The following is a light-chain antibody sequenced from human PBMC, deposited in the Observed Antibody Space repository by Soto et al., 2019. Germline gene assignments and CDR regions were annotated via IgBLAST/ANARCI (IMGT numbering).Light chain of an antibody. V-gene: IGKV3-20*01. CDR2: GAS. CDR3: QVYGSSSKT. CDR1: QDIRTD. Sequence: TQSPSSLSASVGDRVTITCRASQDIRTDLAWYQQKPGQAPRLLIYGASSRATGIPDRFSGSGSGTDFTLTISRLEPEDFAVYFCQVYGSSSKTFGQGTK. J-gene: IGKJ1*01.